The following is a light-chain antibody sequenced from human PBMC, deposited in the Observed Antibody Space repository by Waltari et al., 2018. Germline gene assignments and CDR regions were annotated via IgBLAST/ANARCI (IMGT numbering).Light chain of an antibody. Sequence: QSVVIQSPSASGTPGQRVTISCSGSSSNIGGNDVYWYQQFPGTAPKLLIYTNNQRPSWVPYRFSGSKSGTSASLVISGRQSEDEADYYCATWEDSLNGWVFGGGTKPTVL. CDR3: ATWEDSLNGWV. CDR1: SSNIGGND. CDR2: TNN. J-gene: IGLJ3*02. V-gene: IGLV1-44*01.